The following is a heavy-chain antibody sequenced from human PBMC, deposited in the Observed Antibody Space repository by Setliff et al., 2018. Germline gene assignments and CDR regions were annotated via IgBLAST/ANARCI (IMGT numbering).Heavy chain of an antibody. J-gene: IGHJ4*02. Sequence: SVKVSCKASGGTFRNYGISWVRQAPGQGLEWMGGTIPIFGSTNYAQKFQDRVTIITDESTSTAYMELRSLGSDDTAVYYCATFRGYTYGYDYWGQGTLVTVSS. CDR3: ATFRGYTYGYDY. CDR2: TIPIFGST. V-gene: IGHV1-69*05. CDR1: GGTFRNYG. D-gene: IGHD5-18*01.